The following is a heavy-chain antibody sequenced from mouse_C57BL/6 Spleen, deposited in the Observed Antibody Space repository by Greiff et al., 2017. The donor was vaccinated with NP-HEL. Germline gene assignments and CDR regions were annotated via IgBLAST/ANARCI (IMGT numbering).Heavy chain of an antibody. Sequence: VKLMESGPGLVQPSQSLSITCTASGFSLNSYGVHWVRQSPGKGLEWLGVIGSGGGTADYAAFISRPSISTDNSKSQVFFKMNSLQADDTAIYYCARDPFLEYAMDYWGQGTSVTVSS. V-gene: IGHV2-2*01. CDR3: ARDPFLEYAMDY. J-gene: IGHJ4*01. CDR2: IGSGGGT. CDR1: GFSLNSYG.